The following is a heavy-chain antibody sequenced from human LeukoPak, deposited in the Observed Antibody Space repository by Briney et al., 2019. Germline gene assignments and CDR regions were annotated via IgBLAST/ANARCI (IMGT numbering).Heavy chain of an antibody. CDR2: IYSGGST. J-gene: IGHJ6*02. D-gene: IGHD3-10*01. CDR1: GGSISSYY. Sequence: ETLSLTCTVSGGSISSYYWSWIRQPPGKGLEWVSVIYSGGSTYYADSVKGRFTISRDNSKNTLYLQMNSLRAEDTAVYYCARDGWFGELSLDGMDVWGQGTTDTVSS. CDR3: ARDGWFGELSLDGMDV. V-gene: IGHV3-66*01.